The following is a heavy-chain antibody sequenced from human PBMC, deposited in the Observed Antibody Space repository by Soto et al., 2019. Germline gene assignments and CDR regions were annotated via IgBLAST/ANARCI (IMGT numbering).Heavy chain of an antibody. D-gene: IGHD3-10*01. J-gene: IGHJ4*02. V-gene: IGHV3-23*01. CDR3: AKDLQASY. CDR2: ISGSGFST. Sequence: TGGSLRLSCAASGFTFSPYDMTWVRQTPGKGLEWVSTISGSGFSTYYADSVKGRFTISRDNSKDTVYLQMNSLRAEDTAVYYCAKDLQASYWGQGTLVTVSS. CDR1: GFTFSPYD.